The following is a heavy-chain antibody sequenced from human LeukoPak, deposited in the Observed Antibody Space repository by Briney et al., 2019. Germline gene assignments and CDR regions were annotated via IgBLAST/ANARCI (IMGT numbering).Heavy chain of an antibody. CDR1: GGTFISYA. Sequence: ASVKVSCKASGGTFISYAISWVRQAPGQGLEWMGGIIPIFGTANYAQKWQGRVTITTDESTSTAYMELSSLRSEDTAVYYCARGVSAGQLWFGESYYFDYWGQGTLVTVSS. D-gene: IGHD3-10*01. CDR3: ARGVSAGQLWFGESYYFDY. V-gene: IGHV1-69*05. J-gene: IGHJ4*02. CDR2: IIPIFGTA.